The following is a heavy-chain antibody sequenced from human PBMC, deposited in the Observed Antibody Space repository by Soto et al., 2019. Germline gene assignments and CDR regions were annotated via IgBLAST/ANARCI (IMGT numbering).Heavy chain of an antibody. CDR3: ARDYDSSGFDY. J-gene: IGHJ4*02. Sequence: PGGSLRLSCAASGFTFSNHAMHWVRQAPGKGLEWVAVISDDGSNTYYVDSVKGRFTISRDNSKNTLYLQMNSLRAEDTAVYYCARDYDSSGFDYWGQGTLVTAPQ. CDR1: GFTFSNHA. V-gene: IGHV3-30-3*01. CDR2: ISDDGSNT. D-gene: IGHD3-22*01.